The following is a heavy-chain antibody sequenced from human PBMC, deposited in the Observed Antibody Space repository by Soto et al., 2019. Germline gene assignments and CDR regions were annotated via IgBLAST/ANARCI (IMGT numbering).Heavy chain of an antibody. CDR1: GFTFSSYG. D-gene: IGHD6-6*01. CDR3: ARDSYRSSSSPEYYFEY. CDR2: ILYDGSNK. Sequence: QVQLVESGGGVVQPGRSLRLSCAASGFTFSSYGIHWVRQAPGKGLEWVAVILYDGSNKYYADSFKGRFTISRDNSKNTLYLQMISLRAEDTAVYYCARDSYRSSSSPEYYFEYWGKGTLVTVSS. V-gene: IGHV3-33*01. J-gene: IGHJ4*02.